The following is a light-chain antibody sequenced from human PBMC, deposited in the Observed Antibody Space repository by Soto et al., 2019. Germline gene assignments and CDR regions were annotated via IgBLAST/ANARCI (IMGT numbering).Light chain of an antibody. CDR2: EVS. CDR3: SSYTSSSTQV. J-gene: IGLJ1*01. Sequence: QSVLTQPASVSGSPGQSITISCTGTSSDVGGYNYVSWYQQHPGKAPKLMIYEVSNRPSGASNRFSGSKSGNTASLTISGLQAEVEADYYCSSYTSSSTQVFGTGTKVTVL. CDR1: SSDVGGYNY. V-gene: IGLV2-14*01.